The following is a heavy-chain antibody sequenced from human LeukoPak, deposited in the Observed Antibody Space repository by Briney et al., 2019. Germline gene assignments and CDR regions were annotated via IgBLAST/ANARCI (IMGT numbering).Heavy chain of an antibody. Sequence: SETLSLTCAVYGGSFSGYYWSWIRQPPGKGLEWIGEINHSGSTNYNPSLKRRVTITVDASKNQFSLKLSSVTAADTAVYYCAGSAPSVTSYYFDSWGQGTLVTVSS. D-gene: IGHD4-17*01. V-gene: IGHV4-34*01. J-gene: IGHJ4*02. CDR3: AGSAPSVTSYYFDS. CDR2: INHSGST. CDR1: GGSFSGYY.